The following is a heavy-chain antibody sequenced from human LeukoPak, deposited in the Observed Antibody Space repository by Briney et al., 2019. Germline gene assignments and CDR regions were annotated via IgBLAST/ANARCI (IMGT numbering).Heavy chain of an antibody. CDR1: GYIFTGYY. D-gene: IGHD3-16*01. J-gene: IGHJ4*02. CDR3: ARDERYSDADHHYPDLGY. CDR2: INPNGGAT. V-gene: IGHV1-2*02. Sequence: ASMKVSCKASGYIFTGYYLFWVRQAPGQGLEWMGWINPNGGATRYAQKFQGRVTLTCDTSIRTTYMELSSLTSDDTAVYYCARDERYSDADHHYPDLGYWGQGTLVTVSS.